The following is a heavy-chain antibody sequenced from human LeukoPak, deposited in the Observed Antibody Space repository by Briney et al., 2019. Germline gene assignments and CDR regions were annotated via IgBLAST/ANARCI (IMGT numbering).Heavy chain of an antibody. V-gene: IGHV3-30*03. CDR1: GFTFSSYS. Sequence: PGGSLRLSCAASGFTFSSYSMNWVRQAPGKGLEWVAVISYDGSNKYYADSVKGRFTISRDNSKNTLYLQMNSLRAEDTAVYYCARDPGYSSGTGGHNWFDPWGQGTLVTVSS. J-gene: IGHJ5*02. CDR2: ISYDGSNK. CDR3: ARDPGYSSGTGGHNWFDP. D-gene: IGHD6-19*01.